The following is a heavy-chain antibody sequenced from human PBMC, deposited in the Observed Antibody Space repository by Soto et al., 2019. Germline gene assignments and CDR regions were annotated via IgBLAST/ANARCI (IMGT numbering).Heavy chain of an antibody. CDR2: IDPSDSYT. Sequence: GESLKISCKGSGYSFTSYWISWVRQMPGKGLEWMGRIDPSDSYTNYSPSFQGHVTISADKSISTAYLQWSSLKASDTAMYYCARHQLTYDILTGYYGMDVWDQGTTVTVSS. CDR1: GYSFTSYW. CDR3: ARHQLTYDILTGYYGMDV. V-gene: IGHV5-10-1*01. J-gene: IGHJ6*02. D-gene: IGHD3-9*01.